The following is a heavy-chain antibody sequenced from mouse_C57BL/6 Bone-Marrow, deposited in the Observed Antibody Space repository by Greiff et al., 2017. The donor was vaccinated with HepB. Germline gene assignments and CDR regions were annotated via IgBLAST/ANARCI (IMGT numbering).Heavy chain of an antibody. CDR3: ARLLSYAMDY. D-gene: IGHD1-1*02. Sequence: EVQVVESGGGLVQPGGSLKLSCAASGFTFSDYYMYWVRQTPEKRLEWVAYISNGGGSTYYPDTVKGRFTISRDNAKNTLYLQMSRLKSEDTAMYYCARLLSYAMDYWGQGTSVTVSS. J-gene: IGHJ4*01. CDR2: ISNGGGST. CDR1: GFTFSDYY. V-gene: IGHV5-12*01.